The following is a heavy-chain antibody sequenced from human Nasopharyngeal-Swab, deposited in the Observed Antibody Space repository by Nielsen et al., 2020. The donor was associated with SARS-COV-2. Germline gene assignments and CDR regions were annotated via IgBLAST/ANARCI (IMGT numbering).Heavy chain of an antibody. J-gene: IGHJ4*02. CDR3: TTVAGSYGRFDY. CDR1: GYTLTELS. V-gene: IGHV1-24*01. CDR2: FDPEDGET. Sequence: ASVKVSCKVSGYTLTELSMHWVRQAPGKGLEWVGGFDPEDGETIYAQKFQGRVTMTEDTSTDTAYMELSSLTSEDTAVYYCTTVAGSYGRFDYWGQGTLFTVSS. D-gene: IGHD1-26*01.